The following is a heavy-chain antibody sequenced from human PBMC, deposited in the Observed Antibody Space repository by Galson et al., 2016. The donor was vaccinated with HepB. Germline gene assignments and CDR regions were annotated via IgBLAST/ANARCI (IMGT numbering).Heavy chain of an antibody. CDR3: ARVSALWWERYWYFDL. Sequence: SLRLSCAASGFFFRSHWMHWVRQAPGKGLVWVSRINTDGSSTTYADSVKGRFSISRDNAKNTLYLQMNSLRADDTAVYYCARVSALWWERYWYFDLWGRGTLVTVSP. V-gene: IGHV3-74*01. J-gene: IGHJ2*01. D-gene: IGHD1-26*01. CDR1: GFFFRSHW. CDR2: INTDGSST.